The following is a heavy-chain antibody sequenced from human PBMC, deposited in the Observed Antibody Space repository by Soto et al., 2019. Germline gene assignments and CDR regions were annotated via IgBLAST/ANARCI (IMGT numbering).Heavy chain of an antibody. D-gene: IGHD6-13*01. Sequence: GGSLRLSCAASGFTFSSYAMHWVRQAPGKGLEWVAVISYDGSNKYYADSVKGRFTISRDNSKNTLYLQMNSLRAEDTAVYFFARVGVESGSSWYLLSTGFDYWGQGTLVTVSS. V-gene: IGHV3-30-3*01. CDR3: ARVGVESGSSWYLLSTGFDY. J-gene: IGHJ4*02. CDR1: GFTFSSYA. CDR2: ISYDGSNK.